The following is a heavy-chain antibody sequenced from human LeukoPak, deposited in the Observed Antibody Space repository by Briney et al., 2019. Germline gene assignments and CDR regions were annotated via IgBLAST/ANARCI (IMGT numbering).Heavy chain of an antibody. V-gene: IGHV1-46*01. D-gene: IGHD5-12*01. Sequence: DSVKVSCKASGYTFTSYYMHWVRQAPGQGLEWMGIINPSGGSTSYAQKSQGRVTMTRDTSTSTVYMELSSLRSEDTAVYYCARQSYSGYDDDAFDMWGQGTMVTVSS. CDR1: GYTFTSYY. J-gene: IGHJ3*02. CDR2: INPSGGST. CDR3: ARQSYSGYDDDAFDM.